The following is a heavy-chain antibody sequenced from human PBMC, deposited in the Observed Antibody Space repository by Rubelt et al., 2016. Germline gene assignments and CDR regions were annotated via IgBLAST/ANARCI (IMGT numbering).Heavy chain of an antibody. D-gene: IGHD6-19*01. CDR1: GFSLSTSGVG. CDR2: IYWDDDK. V-gene: IGHV2-5*02. J-gene: IGHJ4*02. CDR3: AHIGRSVAGIDY. Sequence: QITLKESGPTLVKPTQTLTLTCTFSGFSLSTSGVGVGWIRQPPGKALEWLALIYWDDDKRYSPSLKSRLTITKDTSKTQVFLTMTNRDPVDTATYYCAHIGRSVAGIDYWGQGTLVTVSS.